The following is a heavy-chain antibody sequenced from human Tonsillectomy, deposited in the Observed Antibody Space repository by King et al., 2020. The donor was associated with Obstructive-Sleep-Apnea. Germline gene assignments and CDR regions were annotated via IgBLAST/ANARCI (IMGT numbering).Heavy chain of an antibody. V-gene: IGHV4-39*07. CDR2: IYYSGST. J-gene: IGHJ4*02. D-gene: IGHD3-10*01. Sequence: LQLQESGPGLVKPSETLSLTCTVSGGSISSSSYYWGWIRQPPGKGLEWIGSIYYSGSTYYNPSLKSRVTISVDTSKNHFSLKLCSVTAADTAVYYCASINYYGSGSSYWTFDYWGQGTLVTVSS. CDR3: ASINYYGSGSSYWTFDY. CDR1: GGSISSSSYY.